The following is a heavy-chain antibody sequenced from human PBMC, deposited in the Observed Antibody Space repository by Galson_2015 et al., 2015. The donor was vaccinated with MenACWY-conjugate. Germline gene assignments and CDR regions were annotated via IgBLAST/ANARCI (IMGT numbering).Heavy chain of an antibody. J-gene: IGHJ4*02. D-gene: IGHD5-12*01. CDR3: ARDQRGYSGYDAGNFDY. Sequence: SLRLSCAASGFTFSSYSMNWVRQAPGKGLEWVSSISSSSYIYYADSVKGRFTISRDNAKNSLYLQMNSLRAEDTAVYYCARDQRGYSGYDAGNFDYWGQGTLVTVSS. CDR2: ISSSSYI. CDR1: GFTFSSYS. V-gene: IGHV3-21*01.